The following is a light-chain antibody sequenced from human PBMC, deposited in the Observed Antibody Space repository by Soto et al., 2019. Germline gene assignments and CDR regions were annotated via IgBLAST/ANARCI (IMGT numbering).Light chain of an antibody. CDR3: QQYNEWPSWT. CDR2: AAS. V-gene: IGKV3-15*01. J-gene: IGKJ1*01. Sequence: EIVMTQSPATLSVSPGERATLSCRASQSITSNLAWYQQKPGQAPRLLIYAASTRATGIPARFSGSGSGTEFTLTISSLQSEDFAVYYCQQYNEWPSWTFGQGTKVDI. CDR1: QSITSN.